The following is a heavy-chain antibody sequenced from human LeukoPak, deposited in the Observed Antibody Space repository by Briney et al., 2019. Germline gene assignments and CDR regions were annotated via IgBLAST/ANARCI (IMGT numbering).Heavy chain of an antibody. V-gene: IGHV3-23*01. CDR1: GFTFSSYI. D-gene: IGHD4-11*01. J-gene: IGHJ4*02. Sequence: PGGSLRLSCAASGFTFSSYIMGWVRQAPGKGLEWVSGMTGSGSSTYYADSVKGRRSISRDNSKNTVYLQMNSLRAEDTAVYYCAKGDYRGYFDYWGQGTLVTVSS. CDR2: MTGSGSST. CDR3: AKGDYRGYFDY.